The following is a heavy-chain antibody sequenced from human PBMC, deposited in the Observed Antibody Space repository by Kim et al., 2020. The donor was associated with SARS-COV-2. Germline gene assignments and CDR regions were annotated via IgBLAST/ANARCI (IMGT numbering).Heavy chain of an antibody. J-gene: IGHJ4*02. D-gene: IGHD6-25*01. CDR2: TKTKAYGGTT. CDR3: VRDRRGGGFTKAYYFEH. CDR1: GFILGDYV. Sequence: GGSLRLSCTVSGFILGDYVMSWFRQAPGKRLEWLAFTKTKAYGGTTGYAASVEGRSTISRDDSKGIVYLQFNSVKIEDTGVYYCVRDRRGGGFTKAYYFEHWGQGTLVTVSS. V-gene: IGHV3-49*03.